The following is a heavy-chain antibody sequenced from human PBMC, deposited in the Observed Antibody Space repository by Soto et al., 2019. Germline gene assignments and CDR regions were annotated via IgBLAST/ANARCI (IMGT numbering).Heavy chain of an antibody. CDR1: WFTFRSYS. Sequence: GGSLGLSCAASWFTFRSYSMNWVRQAPGKGLEWVSYISSSSSTIYYADSVKGRFTISRDNAKNSLYLQMNSLRAEDTAVYYCAKEEYCSGGTCYPDYWGQGT. CDR2: ISSSSSTI. CDR3: AKEEYCSGGTCYPDY. J-gene: IGHJ4*02. D-gene: IGHD2-15*01. V-gene: IGHV3-48*01.